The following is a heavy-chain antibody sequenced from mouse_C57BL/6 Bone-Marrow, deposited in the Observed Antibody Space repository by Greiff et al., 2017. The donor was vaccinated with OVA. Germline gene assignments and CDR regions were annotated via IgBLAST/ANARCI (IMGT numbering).Heavy chain of an antibody. CDR1: GYTFTSYW. Sequence: VQLQQPGAELVRPGSSVKLSCKASGYTFTSYWMHWVKQRPIQGLEWIGNIDPSDSETHYNQKFKDKATLTVDKSSSTAYMQLSSLTSEDSAVYYCARREEKTGLFAYWGQGTLVTVSA. D-gene: IGHD4-1*01. V-gene: IGHV1-52*01. J-gene: IGHJ3*01. CDR3: ARREEKTGLFAY. CDR2: IDPSDSET.